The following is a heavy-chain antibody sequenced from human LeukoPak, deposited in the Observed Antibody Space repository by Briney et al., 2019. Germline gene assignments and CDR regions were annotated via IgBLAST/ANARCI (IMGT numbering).Heavy chain of an antibody. J-gene: IGHJ1*01. D-gene: IGHD2-15*01. CDR2: TYYTSKMYN. V-gene: IGHV6-1*01. CDR1: GDSVSTNTVA. CDR3: ARQFVQNYPIVVVVAASTLEYFQH. Sequence: SQTLSLTCAISGDSVSTNTVAWNWIRRSPSRGLEWLGRTYYTSKMYNNYAVSVKARITINPDTSKNQFSLHLNSVAAADTGVYYCARQFVQNYPIVVVVAASTLEYFQHWGQGTLVTVSS.